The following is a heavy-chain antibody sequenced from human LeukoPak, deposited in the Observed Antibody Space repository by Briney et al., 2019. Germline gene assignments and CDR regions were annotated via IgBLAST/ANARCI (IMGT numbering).Heavy chain of an antibody. CDR2: ISGSGGST. CDR3: AKENYLTYYYDSSGKHSAY. J-gene: IGHJ4*02. CDR1: GFIFSDHY. Sequence: GGSLRLSCVGSGFIFSDHYMDWVRQAPGKGLEWVSAISGSGGSTYYADSVKGRFTISRDNSKNTLYLQMNSLRAEDTAVYYCAKENYLTYYYDSSGKHSAYWGQGTLVTVSS. D-gene: IGHD3-22*01. V-gene: IGHV3-23*01.